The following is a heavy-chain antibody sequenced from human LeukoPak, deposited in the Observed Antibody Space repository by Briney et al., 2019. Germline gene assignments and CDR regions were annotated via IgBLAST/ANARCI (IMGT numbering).Heavy chain of an antibody. J-gene: IGHJ4*02. CDR3: ARDSYTSSWYDFDY. Sequence: HPGGSLRLSCAASGFTFSTYTMHWVRQAPGKGLEWVAVILYDGSNKHYADSVKGRFTISRDNSKNTLYLQMNSLRADDTAVYYCARDSYTSSWYDFDYWGQGTLVTVSS. V-gene: IGHV3-30-3*01. D-gene: IGHD6-13*01. CDR1: GFTFSTYT. CDR2: ILYDGSNK.